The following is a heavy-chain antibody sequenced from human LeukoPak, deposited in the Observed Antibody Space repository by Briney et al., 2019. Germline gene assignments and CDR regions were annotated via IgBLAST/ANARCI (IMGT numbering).Heavy chain of an antibody. CDR2: INHSGST. CDR3: ARVNHSSGWYY. V-gene: IGHV4-34*01. CDR1: GGSFSGYY. D-gene: IGHD6-19*01. J-gene: IGHJ4*02. Sequence: SETLSLTCAVYGGSFSGYYWSWIRQPPGKGLEWIGEINHSGSTNYNPSLKSRVTISVGTSKNQFSLKLSSVTAADTAVYYCARVNHSSGWYYWGQGTLVTVSS.